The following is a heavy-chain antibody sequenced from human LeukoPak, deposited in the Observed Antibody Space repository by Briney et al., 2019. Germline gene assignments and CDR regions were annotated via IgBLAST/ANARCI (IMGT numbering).Heavy chain of an antibody. J-gene: IGHJ4*02. CDR3: ARARCSSISCYHFDY. D-gene: IGHD2-2*01. V-gene: IGHV1-2*02. Sequence: GASVKVSCKASGYTFTSHYMHWVRQAPGQGLEWMGWINPHSGGTNYAQKFQGRVTMTRDTSISTAYMELNRLRSDDTAVFYCARARCSSISCYHFDYWGQGTLVTVSS. CDR1: GYTFTSHY. CDR2: INPHSGGT.